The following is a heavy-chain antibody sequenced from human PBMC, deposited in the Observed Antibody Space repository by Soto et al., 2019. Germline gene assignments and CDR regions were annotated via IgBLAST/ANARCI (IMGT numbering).Heavy chain of an antibody. D-gene: IGHD3-10*01. J-gene: IGHJ4*02. CDR2: TFYRSNWSY. Sequence: SQTLSLTCAISGDSVSSNIAAWTWIRQSPSRGLEWLGRTFYRSNWSYDYAVSVTSRMTINPDTSRNQFSLQLNSVTPEDTAVYYCATVRKICRGHDSWSQGTWVT. CDR1: GDSVSSNIAA. CDR3: ATVRKICRGHDS. V-gene: IGHV6-1*01.